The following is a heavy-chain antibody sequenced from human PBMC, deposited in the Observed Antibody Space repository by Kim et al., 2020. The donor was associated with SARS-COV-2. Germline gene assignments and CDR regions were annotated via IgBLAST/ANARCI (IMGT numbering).Heavy chain of an antibody. D-gene: IGHD1-26*01. CDR1: GFTFSSYS. J-gene: IGHJ3*02. Sequence: GGSLRLSCAASGFTFSSYSMNWVRQAPGKGLEWVSSISSSSSYIYYADSVKGRFTISRDNANNSLYLQMNSLRAEDTAVYYCARDGGLSGRYLQWAFDSWGEGRMVTVSS. CDR2: ISSSSSYI. V-gene: IGHV3-21*01. CDR3: ARDGGLSGRYLQWAFDS.